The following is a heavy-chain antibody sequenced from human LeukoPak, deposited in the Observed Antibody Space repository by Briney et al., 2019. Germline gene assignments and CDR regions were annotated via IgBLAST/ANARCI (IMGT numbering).Heavy chain of an antibody. CDR3: ARVGWITVTTWLQYYYYYMYV. J-gene: IGHJ6*03. D-gene: IGHD4-11*01. CDR1: GVTFSSYS. V-gene: IGHV3-21*01. Sequence: GGSLRVSCAASGVTFSSYSMNWVRQAPGKGLEWVSSISSSSSYIYYAESVKGRFTISRDDAKNSLYLQMNSLRAEDTAVYYCARVGWITVTTWLQYYYYYMYVWGKGTTVTVS. CDR2: ISSSSSYI.